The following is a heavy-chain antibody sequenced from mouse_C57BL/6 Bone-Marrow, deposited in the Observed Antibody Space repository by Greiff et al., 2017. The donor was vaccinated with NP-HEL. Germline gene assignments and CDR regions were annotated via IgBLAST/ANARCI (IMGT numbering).Heavy chain of an antibody. CDR2: FHPYNDDT. CDR3: SRAGMDDYDGYFDY. Sequence: QVQLQQSGAELVKPGASVKMSCKASGYTFTTYPIEWMKQNHGQSLEWIGNFHPYNDDTKYNEKFKGKATLTVEKSSSTVYLELSRLTSDDSAVDYCSRAGMDDYDGYFDYWGQGTTLTVSS. V-gene: IGHV1-47*01. J-gene: IGHJ2*01. CDR1: GYTFTTYP. D-gene: IGHD2-4*01.